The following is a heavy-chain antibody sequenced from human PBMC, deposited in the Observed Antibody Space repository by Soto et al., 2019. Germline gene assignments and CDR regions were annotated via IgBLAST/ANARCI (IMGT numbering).Heavy chain of an antibody. Sequence: PSETLSLTCTVSGGSISSYYWSWIRQPPGKGLEWIGYIYYSGSTNYNPSLKSRVTISVDTSKNQFSLKLSSVTAADTAVYYCARDTNYGDYNWFDPWGQVTLGT. V-gene: IGHV4-59*01. CDR3: ARDTNYGDYNWFDP. CDR2: IYYSGST. D-gene: IGHD4-17*01. J-gene: IGHJ5*02. CDR1: GGSISSYY.